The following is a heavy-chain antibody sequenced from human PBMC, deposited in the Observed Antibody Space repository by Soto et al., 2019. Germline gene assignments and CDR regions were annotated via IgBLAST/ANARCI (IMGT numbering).Heavy chain of an antibody. J-gene: IGHJ4*02. CDR1: GFTFSSYG. V-gene: IGHV3-33*01. CDR3: ARDPVVVVPAANARGYFDY. Sequence: QVQLVESGGGVVQPGRSLRLSCAASGFTFSSYGMHWVRQAPGKGLEWVAVIWYDGSNKYYADSVKGRFTISRDNSKNTLYLQMNSLRAEDKAVYYCARDPVVVVPAANARGYFDYWGQGTLVTVSS. CDR2: IWYDGSNK. D-gene: IGHD2-2*01.